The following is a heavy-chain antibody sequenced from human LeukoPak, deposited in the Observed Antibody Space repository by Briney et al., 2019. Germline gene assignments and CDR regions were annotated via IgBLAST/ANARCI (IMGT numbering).Heavy chain of an antibody. CDR2: ISYDGSNK. Sequence: GGSLRLSCAASGFTFSSYGMHWVRQAPGKGLEWVAVISYDGSNKYYADSVKGRFTFSRDNSKNTLYLQMNSLRAEDTAVYYCATGGSIAAPIDYWGQGTLVTVSS. CDR3: ATGGSIAAPIDY. CDR1: GFTFSSYG. V-gene: IGHV3-30*03. J-gene: IGHJ4*02. D-gene: IGHD6-6*01.